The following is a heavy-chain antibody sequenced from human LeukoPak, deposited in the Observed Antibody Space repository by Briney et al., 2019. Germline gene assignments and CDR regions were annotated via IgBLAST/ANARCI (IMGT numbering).Heavy chain of an antibody. D-gene: IGHD5-24*01. J-gene: IGHJ3*02. CDR2: INPDGGNT. CDR1: GYTLTELS. Sequence: GASVKVSCKVSGYTLTELSMHWVRQAPGQVLEWMGLINPDGGNTNYAQNFQGRVTLTRDTSTSTVYMELSSLRSEDTAIYYCARIRDGYNDAYDIWGQGTVVTVPS. V-gene: IGHV1-46*01. CDR3: ARIRDGYNDAYDI.